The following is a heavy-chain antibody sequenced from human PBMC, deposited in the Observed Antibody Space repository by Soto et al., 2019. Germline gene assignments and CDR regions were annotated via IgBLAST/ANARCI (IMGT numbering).Heavy chain of an antibody. CDR2: LSPSGSST. CDR3: AKVNTAMVTDAFDI. Sequence: GSLRLSCAASGFTFSSYAMSWVRQAPGKGLECVSVLSPSGSSTYYADSVKGRFTISRDNSKNTLYLQMNSLRAEDTAVYYCAKVNTAMVTDAFDIWGQGTMVTVSS. V-gene: IGHV3-23*01. J-gene: IGHJ3*02. D-gene: IGHD5-18*01. CDR1: GFTFSSYA.